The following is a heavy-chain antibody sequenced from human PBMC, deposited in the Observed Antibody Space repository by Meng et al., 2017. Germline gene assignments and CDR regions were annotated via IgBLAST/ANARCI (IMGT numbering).Heavy chain of an antibody. CDR2: MNPNSGNT. D-gene: IGHD6-19*01. CDR1: GYTFTSYD. J-gene: IGHJ6*02. V-gene: IGHV1-8*01. CDR3: ARGGSSGLVGYYYYGMDV. Sequence: ASVKVSCKASGYTFTSYDINWVRQATGQGLEWMGWMNPNSGNTGYAQKFQGRVTITRDTSASTAYMELSSLRSEDTAVYYCARGGSSGLVGYYYYGMDVWGQGTTVTVSS.